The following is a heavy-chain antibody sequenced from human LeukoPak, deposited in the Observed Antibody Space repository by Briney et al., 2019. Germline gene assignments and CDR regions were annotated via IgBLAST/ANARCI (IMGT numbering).Heavy chain of an antibody. CDR3: TRDQMNY. Sequence: GGSLRLSCTASEFTVSRNYMLWVRQAPGKGLEWVSLIFSNGDTHYADSVRGRFTISRDTSKKNVSLQMNSLRVEDTAMYYCTRDQMNYWGQGTLVTVSS. V-gene: IGHV3-53*01. D-gene: IGHD5-24*01. J-gene: IGHJ4*02. CDR2: IFSNGDT. CDR1: EFTVSRNY.